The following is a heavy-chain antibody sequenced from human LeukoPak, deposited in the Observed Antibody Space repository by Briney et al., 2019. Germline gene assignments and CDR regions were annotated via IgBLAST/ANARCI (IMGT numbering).Heavy chain of an antibody. CDR2: IYYSGST. CDR3: AAGSESSDSRGYSYYFDY. D-gene: IGHD3-22*01. Sequence: SETLSLTCTVSGGSLSSYYWSWIRQPPGKGLEWIGYIYYSGSTNYNPSLKSRVTISVDTSKNQFSLKLSSVTAADTAVYYCAAGSESSDSRGYSYYFDYWGQGTLVTVSS. J-gene: IGHJ4*02. CDR1: GGSLSSYY. V-gene: IGHV4-59*01.